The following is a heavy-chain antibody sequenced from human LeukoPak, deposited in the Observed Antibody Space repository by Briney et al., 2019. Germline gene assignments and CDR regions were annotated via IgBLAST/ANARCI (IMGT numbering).Heavy chain of an antibody. D-gene: IGHD6-13*01. J-gene: IGHJ4*02. CDR2: ISFDGGNK. Sequence: GGSLRLSCATSGFTFSMSAMHWVRLAPGKGLDGVAVISFDGGNKFYADSVKGRFSISRDNSKNTLYLQMNSLGLDDTAVYFCARGRAGIAAAGFDYWGQGTLVTVSS. CDR1: GFTFSMSA. V-gene: IGHV3-30-3*01. CDR3: ARGRAGIAAAGFDY.